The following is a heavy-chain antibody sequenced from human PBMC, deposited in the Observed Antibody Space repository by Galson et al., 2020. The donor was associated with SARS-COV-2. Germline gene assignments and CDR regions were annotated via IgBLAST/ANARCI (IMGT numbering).Heavy chain of an antibody. V-gene: IGHV4-39*07. CDR1: GGSISSSNYY. CDR3: ARDPSASITICGVVHRYGMGV. CDR2: IYYSGST. Sequence: SETLSLTCTVSGGSISSSNYYWGWNRQTPGKGLEWIGSIYYSGSTYYNPSLKSRVTISVDTSKNQFSLKLSSVTAADTAVYYCARDPSASITICGVVHRYGMGVWGQGTTVTGSS. D-gene: IGHD3-3*01. J-gene: IGHJ6*02.